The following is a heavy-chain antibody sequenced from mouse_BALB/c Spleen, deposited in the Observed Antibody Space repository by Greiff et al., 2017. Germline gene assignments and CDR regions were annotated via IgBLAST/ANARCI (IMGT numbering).Heavy chain of an antibody. CDR2: IDPENGDT. J-gene: IGHJ4*01. D-gene: IGHD1-1*02. CDR3: NEGDYYGNAMDY. Sequence: VHVKQSGAELVRSGASVKLSCTASGFNIKDYYMHWVKQRPEQGLEWIGWIDPENGDTEYAPKFQGKATMTADTSSNTAYPQLSSLTSEDTAVYYCNEGDYYGNAMDYWGQGTSVTVSS. V-gene: IGHV14-4*02. CDR1: GFNIKDYY.